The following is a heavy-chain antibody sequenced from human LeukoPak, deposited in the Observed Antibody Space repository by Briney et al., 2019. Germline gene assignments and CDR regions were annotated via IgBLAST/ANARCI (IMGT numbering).Heavy chain of an antibody. CDR2: ISGSGGST. J-gene: IGHJ4*02. Sequence: GGSLRLSCAASGFTFSSYAMSWVRQAPGKGLEWVSAISGSGGSTYYADSVKGRLTISRDNSKNTLYLQMNSLRAEDTAVYYCAKLTSGSGSSALFDYWGQGTLVTVSS. V-gene: IGHV3-23*01. CDR3: AKLTSGSGSSALFDY. D-gene: IGHD3-10*01. CDR1: GFTFSSYA.